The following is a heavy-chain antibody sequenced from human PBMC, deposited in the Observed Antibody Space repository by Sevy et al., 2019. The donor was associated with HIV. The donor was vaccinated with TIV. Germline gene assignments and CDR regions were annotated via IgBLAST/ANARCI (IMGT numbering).Heavy chain of an antibody. J-gene: IGHJ4*02. D-gene: IGHD1-26*01. V-gene: IGHV3-33*01. CDR2: IWHDGSQK. Sequence: GGSLRLSCAASGFTFSSYAMHWVRQAPGKGLEWVGFIWHDGSQKYYADSVRGRFTFSRDKSKNTLFLQVSSLRAEDTAVYYRARGRVGATTSYYFDYWGQGTLATVS. CDR1: GFTFSSYA. CDR3: ARGRVGATTSYYFDY.